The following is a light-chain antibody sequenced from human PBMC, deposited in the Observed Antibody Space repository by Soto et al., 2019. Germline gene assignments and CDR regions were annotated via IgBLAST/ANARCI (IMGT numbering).Light chain of an antibody. J-gene: IGKJ1*01. V-gene: IGKV3-20*01. Sequence: TQSPGTLSLSPGERATLSCRAVQSVTNTYMAWYQQKPGQAPRLLIYATSFRATGIPDRFRGSGSGTDFTLTISSLEPEDSAVYYCQDSSTSPWPFGQGTKVDIK. CDR3: QDSSTSPWP. CDR1: QSVTNTY. CDR2: ATS.